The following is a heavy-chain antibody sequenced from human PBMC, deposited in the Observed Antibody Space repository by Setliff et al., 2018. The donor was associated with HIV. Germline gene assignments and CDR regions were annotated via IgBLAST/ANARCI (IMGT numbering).Heavy chain of an antibody. Sequence: PGGSLRLSCAASGFTFRSYGMHWVRQAPGKGLEWVANIKQDGSEIYYVDSVKGRFTISRDNAEDSLYLQMNSLRAEDTAVYYCARWGDTPTFYNFWSGYYFDYWGQGALVTVSS. J-gene: IGHJ4*02. CDR3: ARWGDTPTFYNFWSGYYFDY. CDR2: IKQDGSEI. CDR1: GFTFRSYG. V-gene: IGHV3-7*01. D-gene: IGHD3-3*01.